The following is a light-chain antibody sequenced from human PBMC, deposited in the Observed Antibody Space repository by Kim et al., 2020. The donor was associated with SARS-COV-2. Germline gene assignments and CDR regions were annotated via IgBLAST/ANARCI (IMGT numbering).Light chain of an antibody. J-gene: IGLJ7*01. Sequence: GQRDTISCSGSRSNIGSNTVNLYQQLPGTAPKLLIYSNNQRPSGVPDRFSGSKSGTSASLAITGLQAEDEADYSFQSYDSSLSHAVFGGGTQLTVL. CDR3: QSYDSSLSHAV. CDR1: RSNIGSNT. CDR2: SNN. V-gene: IGLV1-44*01.